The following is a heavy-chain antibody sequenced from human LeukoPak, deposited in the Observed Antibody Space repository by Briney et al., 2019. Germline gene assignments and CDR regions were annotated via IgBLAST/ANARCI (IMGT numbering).Heavy chain of an antibody. CDR1: GGSFSSYY. V-gene: IGHV4-59*01. CDR3: ARSSEGRYYYDSSGFSYYYYYMDV. CDR2: IYYSGST. D-gene: IGHD3-22*01. Sequence: SETLSLTCTLSGGSFSSYYWSWIRQPPGKGLEWIGYIYYSGSTNYNPSLKSRVTISVDTSKNQFSLKLSSVTAADTAVYYCARSSEGRYYYDSSGFSYYYYYMDVWGKGTTVTISS. J-gene: IGHJ6*03.